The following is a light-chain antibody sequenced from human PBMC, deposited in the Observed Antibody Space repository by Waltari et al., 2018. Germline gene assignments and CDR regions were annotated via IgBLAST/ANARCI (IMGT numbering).Light chain of an antibody. CDR3: QQYNSYWT. V-gene: IGKV1-5*03. J-gene: IGKJ1*01. CDR1: QSISSW. CDR2: KAS. Sequence: DIQMTQSPSTLSASVGDRVTITCRASQSISSWLAWYQQKPGKAPNLLISKASSLQSGVPSRVSGTGSGTEFTLTISSLQPDDFATYYCQQYNSYWTFGQGTKVEIK.